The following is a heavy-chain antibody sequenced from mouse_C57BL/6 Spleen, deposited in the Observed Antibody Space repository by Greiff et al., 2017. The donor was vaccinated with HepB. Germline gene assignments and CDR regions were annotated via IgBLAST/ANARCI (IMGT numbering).Heavy chain of an antibody. D-gene: IGHD2-3*01. Sequence: QVQLQQPGAELVKPGASVKLSCKASGYTFTSYWMQWVKQRPGQGLEWIGEIDPSNSYTNYNQKFKGKATLTVDTSSSTAYMQLSSLTSEDSAVYYCARQAGGYSYWYFDVWGTGTTVTVSS. CDR1: GYTFTSYW. CDR3: ARQAGGYSYWYFDV. CDR2: IDPSNSYT. J-gene: IGHJ1*03. V-gene: IGHV1-50*01.